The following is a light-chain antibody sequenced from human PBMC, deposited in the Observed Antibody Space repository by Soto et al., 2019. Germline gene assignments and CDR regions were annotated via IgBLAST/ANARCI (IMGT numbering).Light chain of an antibody. V-gene: IGLV2-23*02. CDR2: EVS. J-gene: IGLJ2*01. CDR1: SSDVGSYNL. CDR3: CSYVGSPRVV. Sequence: QSALTQPASVSGSPGQSITISCTGTSSDVGSYNLVSWYQQHPGKAPKLMIYEVSKRRSGVSNRFSGSKSGNTASLTISGLQSEDEADYYCCSYVGSPRVVFGRGTKVTVL.